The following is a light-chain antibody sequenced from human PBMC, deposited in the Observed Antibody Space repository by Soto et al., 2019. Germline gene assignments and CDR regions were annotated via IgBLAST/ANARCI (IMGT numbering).Light chain of an antibody. J-gene: IGKJ4*01. CDR2: AAS. CDR1: DNIGSN. Sequence: DIQLTQSPASLSASVGDRVTITCRARDNIGSNLNWYQHQTGTAPKLLIYAASSLQGGVPSRFSGSGYGTQFTLTISCLQTEDFATYYCQQSYKILTFGGGTWVDI. V-gene: IGKV1-39*01. CDR3: QQSYKILT.